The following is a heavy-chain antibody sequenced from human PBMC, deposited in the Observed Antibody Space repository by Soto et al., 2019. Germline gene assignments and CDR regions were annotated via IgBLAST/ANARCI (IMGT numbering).Heavy chain of an antibody. CDR2: INHSGST. J-gene: IGHJ4*02. CDR3: ARTPSYSSGCHDY. V-gene: IGHV4-34*01. Sequence: PSETLSLTCAVYDGSFSGSYWSWIRQPPGKGLEWIGEINHSGSTNYNPSLKSRVTISVDTSKNQFSLKLSSVTAADTAVYYCARTPSYSSGCHDYWGQGTLVTVS. D-gene: IGHD6-19*01. CDR1: DGSFSGSY.